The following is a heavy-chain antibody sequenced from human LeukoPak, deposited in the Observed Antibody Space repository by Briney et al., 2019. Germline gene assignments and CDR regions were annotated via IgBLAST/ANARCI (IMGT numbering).Heavy chain of an antibody. CDR2: IYYSGNT. V-gene: IGHV4-59*01. CDR1: GGSINNYY. D-gene: IGHD3-10*01. CDR3: ARHYDSGTYPLDY. Sequence: SETLSLTCTVSGGSINNYYLGWVRQPPGQRLEYIGWIYYSGNTNYNPSLKSRVTISLDTSKNQFSLTLTSVTAADTAVYYCARHYDSGTYPLDYWGPGTLVTVSS. J-gene: IGHJ4*02.